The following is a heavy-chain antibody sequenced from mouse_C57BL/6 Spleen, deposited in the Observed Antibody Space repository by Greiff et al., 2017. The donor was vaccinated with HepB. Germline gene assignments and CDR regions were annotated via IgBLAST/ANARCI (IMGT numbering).Heavy chain of an antibody. CDR1: GYAFSSSW. J-gene: IGHJ1*03. Sequence: QVQLQQSGPELVKPGASVKISCKASGYAFSSSWMNWVKQRPGKGLEWIGRIYPGDGDTNYNGKFKGKATLTADKSSSTAYMQLSSLTSEDSAVYFCARYQVITTVVAHWYFDVWGTGTTVTVSS. D-gene: IGHD1-1*01. V-gene: IGHV1-82*01. CDR3: ARYQVITTVVAHWYFDV. CDR2: IYPGDGDT.